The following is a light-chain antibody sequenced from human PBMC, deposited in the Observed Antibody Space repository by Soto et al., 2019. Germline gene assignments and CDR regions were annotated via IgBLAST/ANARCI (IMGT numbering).Light chain of an antibody. CDR3: QQYGSSGT. V-gene: IGKV3-20*01. CDR1: QSVSNNY. J-gene: IGKJ1*01. CDR2: GAS. Sequence: EIGMTQSPATLSVSTGERVTLSCRASQSVSNNYLAWYQQKPGQAPRLLIYGASNRATGIPDRFSGSGSGTDFTLTISRLEPEDFAVYYCQQYGSSGTFGQGTKVDIK.